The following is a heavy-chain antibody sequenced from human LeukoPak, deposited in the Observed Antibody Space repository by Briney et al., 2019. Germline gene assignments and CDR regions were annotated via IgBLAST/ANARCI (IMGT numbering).Heavy chain of an antibody. V-gene: IGHV4-31*03. CDR3: ARDRYSSSGGIDY. J-gene: IGHJ4*02. CDR1: GGSISSGGYY. CDR2: IYYSGST. D-gene: IGHD6-13*01. Sequence: SETLSLTCTVSGGSISSGGYYWSWIRQHPGMGLEWIGYIYYSGSTYYNPSLKSRVTISVDTSKNQFSLKLSSVTAADTAVYYCARDRYSSSGGIDYWGQGTLVTVSS.